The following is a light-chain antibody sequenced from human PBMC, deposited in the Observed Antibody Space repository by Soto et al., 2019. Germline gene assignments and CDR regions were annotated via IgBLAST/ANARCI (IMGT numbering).Light chain of an antibody. J-gene: IGKJ1*01. CDR3: QHSET. V-gene: IGKV3D-20*02. Sequence: DNVLTQSPDTLSVSPGDRATLSCRASRIIGHNYLAWYQQKPGQAPRLLIYATSTRATGIPDRFSGSGSVTDFTLTISRLEPEDFAVYYCQHSETFGQGTKVDI. CDR1: RIIGHNY. CDR2: ATS.